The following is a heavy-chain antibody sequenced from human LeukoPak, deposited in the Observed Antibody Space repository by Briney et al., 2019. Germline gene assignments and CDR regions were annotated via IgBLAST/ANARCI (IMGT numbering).Heavy chain of an antibody. CDR3: AREKYYYDCSGYYRWFDP. CDR1: GFTFSSYE. Sequence: GGSLRLSCAASGFTFSSYEMNWVRQAPGKGLEWVSYISSSGSTIYYADSVKGRFTISRDNAKNSLYLQMNSLRAEDTAVYYCAREKYYYDCSGYYRWFDPWGQGTLVTVSS. D-gene: IGHD3-22*01. J-gene: IGHJ5*02. CDR2: ISSSGSTI. V-gene: IGHV3-48*03.